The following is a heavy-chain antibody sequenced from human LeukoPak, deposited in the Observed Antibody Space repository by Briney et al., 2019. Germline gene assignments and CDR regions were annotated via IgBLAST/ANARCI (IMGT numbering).Heavy chain of an antibody. CDR3: ARESGYYDSSGYSGWGLDALDI. CDR1: GXIFSTYW. D-gene: IGHD3-22*01. V-gene: IGHV3-74*01. Sequence: GGSLRLSCAASGXIFSTYWMHWVRQAPGXXXXXVSRINXXXXSXXYADSVKGRFTISRDNAKNTLYLQMNSLRAEDTAVYYCARESGYYDSSGYSGWGLDALDIWGQGTMVTVSS. CDR2: INXXXXSX. J-gene: IGHJ3*02.